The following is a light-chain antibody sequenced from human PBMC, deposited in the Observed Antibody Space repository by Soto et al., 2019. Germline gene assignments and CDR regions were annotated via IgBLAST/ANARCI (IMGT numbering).Light chain of an antibody. CDR3: QQYNNWPIT. CDR2: RAS. Sequence: EGVLTQSPATLSVSPGEGATLSCRASQSVNVLLAWYQQKPGQAPRLLIYRASTRATGVPARFSGSGSETEFTLTISNLQSEDFALYYCQQYNNWPITFGQGTRLEIK. CDR1: QSVNVL. J-gene: IGKJ5*01. V-gene: IGKV3-15*01.